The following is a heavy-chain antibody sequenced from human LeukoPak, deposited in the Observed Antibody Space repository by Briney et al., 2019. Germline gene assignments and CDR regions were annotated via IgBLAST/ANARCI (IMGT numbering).Heavy chain of an antibody. CDR3: ARDSAGDLDH. D-gene: IGHD4-17*01. V-gene: IGHV3-7*01. Sequence: GGSLRLSCVASGFTFSNFWMAWVRQAPGKGLVWVANINQDGSGKNYVDSVKGRFTISRDNGKNSLYLQLNSLRGEDTALYYCARDSAGDLDHWGQGILVTVSS. J-gene: IGHJ4*02. CDR1: GFTFSNFW. CDR2: INQDGSGK.